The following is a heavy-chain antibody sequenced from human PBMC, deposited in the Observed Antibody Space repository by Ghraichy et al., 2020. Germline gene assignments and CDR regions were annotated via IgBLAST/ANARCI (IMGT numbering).Heavy chain of an antibody. CDR3: VRGTPIAGLDY. D-gene: IGHD2-21*01. V-gene: IGHV3-7*01. CDR2: IQKDGSET. J-gene: IGHJ4*02. CDR1: GFTFRSYW. Sequence: GGSLRLSCAASGFTFRSYWMNWVRQAPGRGLEWVASIQKDGSETYYVDSVKGRFTISRDNAKNSLYLQIYSLGAEDTAVYYCVRGTPIAGLDYWGQGTLFTVAS.